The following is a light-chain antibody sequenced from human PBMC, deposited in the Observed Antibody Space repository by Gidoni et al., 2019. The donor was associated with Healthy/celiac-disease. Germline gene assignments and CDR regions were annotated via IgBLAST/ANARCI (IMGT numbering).Light chain of an antibody. CDR1: QSISNY. Sequence: DIQMTQSPSSLSASVGDRVTITCLASQSISNYLAWYQQKPGKVPKLLIYAASTLQSGVPSRFSGSGSGTDFTLTISSLQPEDVATYYCQKYNSAPRTFGQGTRLEIK. V-gene: IGKV1-27*01. CDR2: AAS. CDR3: QKYNSAPRT. J-gene: IGKJ5*01.